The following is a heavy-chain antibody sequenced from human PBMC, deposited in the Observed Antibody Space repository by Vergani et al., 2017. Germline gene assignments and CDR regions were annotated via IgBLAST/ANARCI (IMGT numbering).Heavy chain of an antibody. D-gene: IGHD6-19*01. J-gene: IGHJ5*02. V-gene: IGHV3-53*01. CDR2: SYSGGST. Sequence: EVQLVEPGGGLIQPGGSLRLSCAASGFTVSSNYMSWVRQAPGKGLEWVSVSYSGGSTYYADSVKGRFTISRDNSKNTLYLQMNSLRAEDTAVYYCAREIQHAVAGTRWFDPWGQGTLVTVSS. CDR3: AREIQHAVAGTRWFDP. CDR1: GFTVSSNY.